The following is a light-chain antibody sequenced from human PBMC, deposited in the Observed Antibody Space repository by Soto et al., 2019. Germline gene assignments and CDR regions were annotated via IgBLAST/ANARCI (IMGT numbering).Light chain of an antibody. V-gene: IGLV2-8*01. Sequence: QSALTQPPSASGSPGQSVTISCTGTSSDVGGYKYVSWYQQHPGKAPKLMIFEVNKRPSGVPDRFSGSQSGNTASLTVSGLQAEDEADYYRSSYAGINNLGVFGTGTKLTVL. J-gene: IGLJ1*01. CDR2: EVN. CDR3: SSYAGINNLGV. CDR1: SSDVGGYKY.